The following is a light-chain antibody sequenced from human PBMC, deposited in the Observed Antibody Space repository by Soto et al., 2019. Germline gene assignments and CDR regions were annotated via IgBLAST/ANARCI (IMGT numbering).Light chain of an antibody. Sequence: QSVLTQPASVSGSPGQSITISCTGTSSDIGAYNSVSWYQHHPGKAPKLIVFQVSFRPSAVSDRFSGSKSDNTASLTISGLQTEDEADYYCLSYTGSSTSPYVFGTGTKVTVL. CDR3: LSYTGSSTSPYV. V-gene: IGLV2-14*01. J-gene: IGLJ1*01. CDR1: SSDIGAYNS. CDR2: QVS.